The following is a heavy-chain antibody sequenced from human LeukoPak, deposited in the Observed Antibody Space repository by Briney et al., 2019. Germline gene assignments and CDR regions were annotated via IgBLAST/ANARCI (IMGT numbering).Heavy chain of an antibody. Sequence: GGSLRLSCAASGFTLSSYAMTWVRQAPGRGLEWVSSVDGGGGGTYYADSVKGRFTISRDNAKNSLYLQMNSLRAEDTAVYNCARGSGLAGGVPFDYWGQGTLVTVSS. V-gene: IGHV3-23*01. CDR1: GFTLSSYA. J-gene: IGHJ4*02. D-gene: IGHD3-10*01. CDR2: VDGGGGGT. CDR3: ARGSGLAGGVPFDY.